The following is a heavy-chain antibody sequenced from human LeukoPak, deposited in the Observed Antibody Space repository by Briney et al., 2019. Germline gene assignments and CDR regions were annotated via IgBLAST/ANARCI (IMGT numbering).Heavy chain of an antibody. CDR3: VGSPRSGWYWFDY. D-gene: IGHD6-19*01. Sequence: ASVKVSCQASGYTFTNFAMHWVRQAPGQRLEWMGWINAGNGNTKYSQEFQGRVTITRDTSASTDYMELSSLRSEDMAVYYCVGSPRSGWYWFDYWGQGTLVTVSS. CDR2: INAGNGNT. CDR1: GYTFTNFA. J-gene: IGHJ4*02. V-gene: IGHV1-3*03.